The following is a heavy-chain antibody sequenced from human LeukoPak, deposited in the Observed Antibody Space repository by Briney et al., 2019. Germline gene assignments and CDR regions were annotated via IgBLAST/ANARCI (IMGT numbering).Heavy chain of an antibody. CDR2: IYTTGMT. J-gene: IGHJ4*02. CDR1: GGSINSYW. Sequence: PSETLSLTCSVSGGSINSYWWSWIRQPAGKGLEFIGRIYTTGMTNYNPSLKSRVSMSVDTSKNKFSLELRSVTAADTAVYFCARADYTISSYRFDYWGQGALVTVSS. CDR3: ARADYTISSYRFDY. V-gene: IGHV4-4*07. D-gene: IGHD3-3*01.